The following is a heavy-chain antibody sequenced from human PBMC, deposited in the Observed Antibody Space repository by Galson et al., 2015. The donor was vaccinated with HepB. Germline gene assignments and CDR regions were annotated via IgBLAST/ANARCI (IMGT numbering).Heavy chain of an antibody. D-gene: IGHD3-22*01. Sequence: SLRLSCAASGFTLSSYAMSWVRQAPGKGLAWVSGISGSGGSTYYADSVKGRFTISRDNSKNTLYLQMNSLRAEDTAVYYCARTRYDSSGYYYEDFDYWGQGTLVTVSS. CDR2: ISGSGGST. V-gene: IGHV3-23*01. CDR1: GFTLSSYA. J-gene: IGHJ4*02. CDR3: ARTRYDSSGYYYEDFDY.